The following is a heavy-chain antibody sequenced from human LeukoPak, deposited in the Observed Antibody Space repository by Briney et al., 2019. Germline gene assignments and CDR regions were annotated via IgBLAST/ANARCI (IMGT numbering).Heavy chain of an antibody. CDR1: GFTFTNYD. CDR3: ASSPAYSSSWYALDK. Sequence: PGGSLRLSCAASGFTFTNYDMHWVRQAAGKGLEWVSAIGTAGDTYYPGSVKGRFTISRENAKNSLYLQMNSLSAGDTAVYYCASSPAYSSSWYALDKWGQGTLVTVSS. J-gene: IGHJ4*02. D-gene: IGHD6-13*01. V-gene: IGHV3-13*01. CDR2: IGTAGDT.